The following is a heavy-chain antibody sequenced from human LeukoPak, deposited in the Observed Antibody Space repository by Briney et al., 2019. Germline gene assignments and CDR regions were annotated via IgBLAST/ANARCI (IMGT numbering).Heavy chain of an antibody. Sequence: PGGSLRLSCAASGFTFTSYAMCWVRQAPGKGLEWVSAISGSGGGTYYADSVKGRFTISRGNSKNTLYLQMNSLRAEDTAVYFCAKDRPSNGVWDYWGQGTLVTVSS. CDR2: ISGSGGGT. CDR1: GFTFTSYA. V-gene: IGHV3-23*01. D-gene: IGHD2-8*01. J-gene: IGHJ4*02. CDR3: AKDRPSNGVWDY.